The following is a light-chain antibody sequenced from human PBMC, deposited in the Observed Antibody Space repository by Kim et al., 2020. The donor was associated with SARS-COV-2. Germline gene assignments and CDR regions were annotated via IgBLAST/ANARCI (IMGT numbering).Light chain of an antibody. CDR1: QSVSGF. CDR2: DAS. V-gene: IGKV3-11*01. Sequence: LAPGEEATLYFRASQSVSGFLAWYQQKPGQAPRLLIYDASNRATGVPARFSGSGSGADFILTISSLEPDDFAVYFCQQRSNWPFTFGGGTKVDIK. CDR3: QQRSNWPFT. J-gene: IGKJ4*01.